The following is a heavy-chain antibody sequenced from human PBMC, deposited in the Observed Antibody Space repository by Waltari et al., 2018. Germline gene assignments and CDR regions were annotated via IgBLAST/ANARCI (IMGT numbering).Heavy chain of an antibody. CDR3: ARRPTGGPGYFDY. D-gene: IGHD6-13*01. J-gene: IGHJ4*02. CDR1: GYSISSGYY. V-gene: IGHV4-38-2*01. Sequence: QVQLQESGPGLVKPSETLSLTCPVSGYSISSGYYWGWIRQPPGKGLEWIGSIYHSGSTYYNPSLKSRVTISVDTSKSQFSLKLSSVTAADTAVYYCARRPTGGPGYFDYWGQGTLVTVSS. CDR2: IYHSGST.